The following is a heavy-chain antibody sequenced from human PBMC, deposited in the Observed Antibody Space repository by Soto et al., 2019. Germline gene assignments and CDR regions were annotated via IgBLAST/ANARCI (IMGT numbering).Heavy chain of an antibody. D-gene: IGHD2-15*01. CDR1: GGSFSGYA. V-gene: IGHV1-69*01. CDR3: ATHSLGTSSPPYFDN. CDR2: FVPLFGST. J-gene: IGHJ4*02. Sequence: QVQLVQSGAEVKKPGSSVKVSCQASGGSFSGYALTWVRQAPGQGLEWMGEFVPLFGSTNYAQKFAGRITIIADESTSTGYMELSSLRSDDTAVYYCATHSLGTSSPPYFDNLGQGTLVTVSS.